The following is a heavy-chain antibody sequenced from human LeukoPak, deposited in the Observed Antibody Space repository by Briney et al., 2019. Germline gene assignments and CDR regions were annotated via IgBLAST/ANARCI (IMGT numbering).Heavy chain of an antibody. CDR3: TRDPRHFDS. CDR1: GFRISSYT. V-gene: IGHV3-21*01. D-gene: IGHD6-6*01. CDR2: ISSSSSYI. Sequence: PGGSLRLSCAASGFRISSYTMKWVRQAPGKGLEWVSSISSSSSYIYYADSVKGRFTISRDNAKNSLYLQMSSLRAEDTAVYYCTRDPRHFDSCGQGTLVTVSS. J-gene: IGHJ5*01.